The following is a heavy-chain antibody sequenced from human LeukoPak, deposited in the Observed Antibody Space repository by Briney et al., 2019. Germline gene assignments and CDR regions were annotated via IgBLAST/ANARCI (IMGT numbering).Heavy chain of an antibody. CDR1: GGSISSGGYY. V-gene: IGHV4-31*03. D-gene: IGHD2-21*02. CDR2: IYYSGST. J-gene: IGHJ4*02. Sequence: PSETLSLTCTVSGGSISSGGYYWSWIRQHPGKGLEWIGYIYYSGSTYYNPSLKSRVTISVGTSKNQFSLKLSSVTAADTAVYYCARWTPCGWDCHILDYWGQGILVTVSS. CDR3: ARWTPCGWDCHILDY.